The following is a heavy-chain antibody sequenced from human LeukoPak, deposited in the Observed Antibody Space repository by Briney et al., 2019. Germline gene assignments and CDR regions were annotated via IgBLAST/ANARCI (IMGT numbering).Heavy chain of an antibody. J-gene: IGHJ4*02. D-gene: IGHD2-15*01. CDR2: ITSGGTYT. CDR3: ARDGGLHTNFDY. Sequence: GGSLRLSCAASGFTFSTYNMNWVRQAPGKGLEWVSSITSGGTYTYYADSVKGRFTTSRDNAKNSLYLQMNRLRAEDTAVYYCARDGGLHTNFDYWGQGTLLTVSS. V-gene: IGHV3-21*06. CDR1: GFTFSTYN.